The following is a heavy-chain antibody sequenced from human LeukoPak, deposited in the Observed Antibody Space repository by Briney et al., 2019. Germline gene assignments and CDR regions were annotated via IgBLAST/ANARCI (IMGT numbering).Heavy chain of an antibody. D-gene: IGHD6-19*01. J-gene: IGHJ4*02. Sequence: SETLSLTCTVSGGSLSSGDYYWRWLRQPPGKGLEWIGYIYYGGSTYYNPSLKSRVTISVDTSKNQFSLKLSSVTAADTAVYYCARTYSSGWYLYWGQGTLVTVSS. CDR2: IYYGGST. CDR1: GGSLSSGDYY. CDR3: ARTYSSGWYLY. V-gene: IGHV4-30-4*01.